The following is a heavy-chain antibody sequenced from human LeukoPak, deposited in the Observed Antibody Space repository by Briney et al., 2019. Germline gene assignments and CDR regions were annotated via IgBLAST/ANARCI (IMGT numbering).Heavy chain of an antibody. V-gene: IGHV3-23*01. CDR1: GFTFSDHY. CDR3: AKDLDYTTSGYYFDY. J-gene: IGHJ4*02. CDR2: IGAGGTFT. Sequence: GGSLRLSCAVSGFTFSDHYMDWVRQAPGKGLEWVSGIGAGGTFTYYADSVKGRFTISRDNSRNTLYLQMNSLRADDTAVYYCAKDLDYTTSGYYFDYWGQGTLVTVSS. D-gene: IGHD4-11*01.